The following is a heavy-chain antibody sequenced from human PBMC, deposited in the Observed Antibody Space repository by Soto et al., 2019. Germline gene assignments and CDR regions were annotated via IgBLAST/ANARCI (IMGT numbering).Heavy chain of an antibody. J-gene: IGHJ4*02. V-gene: IGHV1-69*19. CDR1: GGTFNTYA. D-gene: IGHD3-10*01. Sequence: QVQLVQSGAEMKKPGSSVKVSCQSSGGTFNTYAMNWVRQAPGQGPEWMGDISPMFGAANYAPKFQGRVTITADESTSTSYMQVSSLTSEDTALYFCAREVQVHTPAFVYWGQGTRVTVSS. CDR3: AREVQVHTPAFVY. CDR2: ISPMFGAA.